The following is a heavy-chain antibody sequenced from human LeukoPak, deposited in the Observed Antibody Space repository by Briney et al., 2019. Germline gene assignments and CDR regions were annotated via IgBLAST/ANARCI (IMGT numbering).Heavy chain of an antibody. CDR1: GGTFSSYA. Sequence: GASVKVSCKASGGTFSSYAISWVRQAPGQGLEWMGIINPSDGTTNYAQKFQGRVTMTRDTSTSTVYMEVTSLRSEDTAVYYCTRDAGRGWYPSDYWGQGTLVTVSS. J-gene: IGHJ4*02. V-gene: IGHV1-46*01. CDR2: INPSDGTT. D-gene: IGHD6-19*01. CDR3: TRDAGRGWYPSDY.